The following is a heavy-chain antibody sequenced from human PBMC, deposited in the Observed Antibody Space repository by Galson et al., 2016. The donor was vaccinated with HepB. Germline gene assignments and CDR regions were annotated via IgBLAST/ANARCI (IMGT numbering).Heavy chain of an antibody. CDR1: SFSITRAYF. V-gene: IGHV4-38-2*02. CDR3: AKERAGASGTR. Sequence: SETLSLTCAVSSFSITRAYFWGWIRQSPGKGLEWIGSVYRSGTPYYNPSLQSRVTISIDASDNRFSLRLTSVTAADTGVYYCAKERAGASGTRWGQGILVTVSS. J-gene: IGHJ4*02. D-gene: IGHD6-13*01. CDR2: VYRSGTP.